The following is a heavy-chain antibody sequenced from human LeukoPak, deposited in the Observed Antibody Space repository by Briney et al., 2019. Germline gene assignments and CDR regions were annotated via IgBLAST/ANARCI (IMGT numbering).Heavy chain of an antibody. CDR1: GGSISSSSYY. CDR2: IYYSGST. Sequence: SETLSLTCTVSGGSISSSSYYWGWIRQPPGKGLECIGSIYYSGSTYYNPSLKSRVTISVDTSKNQFSLKLSSVTAADTAVYYCARVRYGSGSYYISFDYWGQGTLVTVSS. J-gene: IGHJ4*02. CDR3: ARVRYGSGSYYISFDY. D-gene: IGHD3-10*01. V-gene: IGHV4-39*01.